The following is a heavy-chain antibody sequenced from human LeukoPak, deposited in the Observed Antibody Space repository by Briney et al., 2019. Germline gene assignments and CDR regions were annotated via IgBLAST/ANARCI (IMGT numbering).Heavy chain of an antibody. D-gene: IGHD3-22*01. J-gene: IGHJ6*02. CDR3: ARGLQRIYYYDSSGYYYRVDYYYGMDV. CDR1: GFTFSSYS. V-gene: IGHV3-21*01. CDR2: ISSSSSYI. Sequence: GGSLRLSCAASGFTFSSYSMNWVRQAPGKGLEWVSSISSSSSYIYYADSVKGRFTISRDNAKNSLYLQMNSLRAEDTAVYYCARGLQRIYYYDSSGYYYRVDYYYGMDVWGQGTTVTVSS.